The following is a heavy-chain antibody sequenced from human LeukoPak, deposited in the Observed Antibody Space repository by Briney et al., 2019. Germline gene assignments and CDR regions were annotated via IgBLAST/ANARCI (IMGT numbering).Heavy chain of an antibody. CDR3: AKEAGRGSWSYLRFDP. CDR1: GGSIGRVNYY. CDR2: IYIRGGT. Sequence: ASQTLSLTCTVSGGSIGRVNYYWSWIRQPAGKGLEWIGRIYIRGGTAYNPSLKSRVTISVDMSKNQFSLNVSSVSVADTAVYYCAKEAGRGSWSYLRFDPGAQGILVTVSS. J-gene: IGHJ5*02. D-gene: IGHD3-10*01. V-gene: IGHV4-61*02.